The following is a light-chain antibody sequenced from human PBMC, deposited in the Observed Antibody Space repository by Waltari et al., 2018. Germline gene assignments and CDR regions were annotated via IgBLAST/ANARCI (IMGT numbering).Light chain of an antibody. CDR2: DVF. CDR1: SSDVGGFNF. Sequence: QSALTQPASASGSPGQSISISCTGISSDVGGFNFVSWYQQHPGKAPKLMIYDVFNRPSGVSTRFSGSKSDNAASLAISGLQAEDEAVYYCSSYTASPPHVVFGGGTKVTV. J-gene: IGLJ2*01. CDR3: SSYTASPPHVV. V-gene: IGLV2-14*03.